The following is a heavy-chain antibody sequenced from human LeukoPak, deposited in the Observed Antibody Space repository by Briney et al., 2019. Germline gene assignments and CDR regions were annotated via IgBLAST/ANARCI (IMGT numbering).Heavy chain of an antibody. D-gene: IGHD3-10*01. Sequence: GGSLRLSCAASGFIFSDYYMTWIRQAPGKGLEWVSSISSSSSYIYYADSVKGRFTISRDNAKNSLYLQMNSLRAEDTAVYYCARWEYYYGSGSYYSAYYGMDVWGQGTTVTVSS. CDR3: ARWEYYYGSGSYYSAYYGMDV. J-gene: IGHJ6*02. CDR2: ISSSSSYI. CDR1: GFIFSDYY. V-gene: IGHV3-11*06.